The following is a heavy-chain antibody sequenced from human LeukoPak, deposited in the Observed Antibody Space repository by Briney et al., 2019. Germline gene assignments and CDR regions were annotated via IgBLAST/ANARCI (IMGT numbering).Heavy chain of an antibody. V-gene: IGHV4-59*10. CDR2: IYTSGST. Sequence: SETLSLTCAVYGGSFSGYYWSWIRQPAGKGLEWIGRIYTSGSTNYNPSLKSRVTMSVDTSKNQFSLKLSSVTAADTAVYYCAGHSSGYYHFDYWGQGTLVTVSS. CDR3: AGHSSGYYHFDY. CDR1: GGSFSGYY. J-gene: IGHJ4*02. D-gene: IGHD3-22*01.